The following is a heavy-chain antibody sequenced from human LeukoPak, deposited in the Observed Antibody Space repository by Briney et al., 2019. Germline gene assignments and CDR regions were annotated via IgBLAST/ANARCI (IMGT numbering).Heavy chain of an antibody. Sequence: SETLSLTRTVSGGSISSSSYYWGWIRQPPGKGLEWIGSIYYSGSTYYNPSLKSRVTISVDTSKNQFSLKLSSVTAADTAVYYCARRVVAAAFDYWGQGTLVTVSS. D-gene: IGHD6-25*01. CDR3: ARRVVAAAFDY. V-gene: IGHV4-39*01. CDR1: GGSISSSSYY. CDR2: IYYSGST. J-gene: IGHJ4*02.